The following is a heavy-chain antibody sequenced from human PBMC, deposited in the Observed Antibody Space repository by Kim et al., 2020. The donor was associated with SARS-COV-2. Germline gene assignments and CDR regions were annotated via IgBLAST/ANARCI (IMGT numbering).Heavy chain of an antibody. V-gene: IGHV4-34*01. D-gene: IGHD6-6*01. CDR1: GGSFSGYY. CDR3: ARWGWAARARGNFDY. CDR2: INHSGST. J-gene: IGHJ4*02. Sequence: SETLSLTCAVYGGSFSGYYWSWIRQPPGKGLEWIGEINHSGSTNYNPSLKSRVTISVDTSKNQFSLKLSSVTAADTAVYYCARWGWAARARGNFDYWGQGTLVTVSS.